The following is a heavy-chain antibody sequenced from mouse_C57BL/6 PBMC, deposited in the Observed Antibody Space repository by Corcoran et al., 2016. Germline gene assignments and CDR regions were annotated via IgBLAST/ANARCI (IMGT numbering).Heavy chain of an antibody. Sequence: EVQLQQSGPELVKPGASVKISCKASGYTFTDYYMNWVKQSHGKSIEWIGDINPNNGGTSYNQKFKGKATLTVDKSSSTAYMELRSLTSEDSAVYYCARRSYGSSFDYWGQGTTLTVSS. J-gene: IGHJ2*01. D-gene: IGHD1-1*01. CDR2: INPNNGGT. V-gene: IGHV1-26*01. CDR3: ARRSYGSSFDY. CDR1: GYTFTDYY.